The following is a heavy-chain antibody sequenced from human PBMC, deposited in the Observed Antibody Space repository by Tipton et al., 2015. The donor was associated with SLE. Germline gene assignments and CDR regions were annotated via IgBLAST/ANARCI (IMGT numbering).Heavy chain of an antibody. J-gene: IGHJ3*02. CDR3: ARTYSSGLDAFDI. D-gene: IGHD6-19*01. CDR1: GFTFSSYS. CDR2: ISSSSSYI. Sequence: GSLRLSCAASGFTFSSYSMNWVRQAPGKGLEWVSSISSSSSYIYYADSVKGRFTISRDNAKNSLYLQMNSLRAEDTAVYYCARTYSSGLDAFDIWGQGTMVTVSS. V-gene: IGHV3-21*01.